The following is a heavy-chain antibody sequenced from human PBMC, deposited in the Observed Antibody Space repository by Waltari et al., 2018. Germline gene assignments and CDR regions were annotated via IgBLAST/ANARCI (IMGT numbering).Heavy chain of an antibody. CDR1: GFTFSRSW. CDR2: INNDGRST. J-gene: IGHJ3*01. Sequence: EVQLVESGGGLVQPGGSLRLSCAASGFTFSRSWIHWVRQFPGTGLMWVSRINNDGRSTVYADSVKGRFTISRDDAKNTVSLQMNNLSAEDTALYYCARAGLLGAFDVWGQGTMVTVSS. CDR3: ARAGLLGAFDV. D-gene: IGHD2-15*01. V-gene: IGHV3-74*03.